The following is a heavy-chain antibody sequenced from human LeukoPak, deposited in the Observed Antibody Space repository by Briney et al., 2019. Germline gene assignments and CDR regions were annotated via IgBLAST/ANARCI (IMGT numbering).Heavy chain of an antibody. CDR3: AKAHSSSWYGGHDAFDI. V-gene: IGHV3-21*01. D-gene: IGHD6-13*01. CDR1: GFTFSYYS. CDR2: ISSSSSYI. J-gene: IGHJ3*02. Sequence: GGSLRLPCAASGFTFSYYSMNWVRQAPGKGLEWVSSISSSSSYIYYADSVKGRFTISRDNSKNTLYLQMNSLRAEDTAVYYCAKAHSSSWYGGHDAFDIWGQGTMVTVSS.